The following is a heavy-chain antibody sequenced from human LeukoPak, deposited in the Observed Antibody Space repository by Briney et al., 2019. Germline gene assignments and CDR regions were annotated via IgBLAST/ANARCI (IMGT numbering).Heavy chain of an antibody. CDR1: GYTFTSYA. J-gene: IGHJ6*02. Sequence: ASVKVSCKASGYTFTSYAMNWVRQAPGQGLEWVGWINTNTGNPTYAQGFTGRFVFSLDTSVSTAYLQISSLKAEDTAVYYCARSTLWFGELRYYYGMDVWGQGTTVTVSS. CDR2: INTNTGNP. D-gene: IGHD3-10*01. V-gene: IGHV7-4-1*02. CDR3: ARSTLWFGELRYYYGMDV.